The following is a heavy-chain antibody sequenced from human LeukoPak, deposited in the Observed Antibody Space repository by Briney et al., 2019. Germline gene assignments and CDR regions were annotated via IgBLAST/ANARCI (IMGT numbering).Heavy chain of an antibody. D-gene: IGHD6-19*01. Sequence: SETLSLTCSVSGGSVSSYYWGWIRQPPGKGLEWIGYIYDGGTTYHNPSLKSRVTISVDTSSNHVSLRLTSVTATDTAVYFCARRGSSGHYGGWFDPWGPGTLVTVSS. V-gene: IGHV4-59*08. CDR3: ARRGSSGHYGGWFDP. J-gene: IGHJ5*02. CDR2: IYDGGTT. CDR1: GGSVSSYY.